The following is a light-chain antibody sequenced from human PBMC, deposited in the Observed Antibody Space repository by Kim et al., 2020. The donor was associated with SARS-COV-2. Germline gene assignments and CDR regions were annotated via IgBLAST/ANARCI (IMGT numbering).Light chain of an antibody. V-gene: IGLV3-21*04. J-gene: IGLJ2*01. CDR2: YDS. CDR1: NIGSKS. Sequence: APGKTARITCGGNNIGSKSVHWYQQKPGQAPVLVIYYDSDRPSGIPERFSGSNSGNTATLTISRVEAGDEADYYCQVWDSSSDHVVFGGGTQQTVL. CDR3: QVWDSSSDHVV.